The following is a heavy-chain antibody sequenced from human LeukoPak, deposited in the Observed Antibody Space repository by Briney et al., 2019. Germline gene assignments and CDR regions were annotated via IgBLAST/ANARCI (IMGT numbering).Heavy chain of an antibody. J-gene: IGHJ4*02. CDR1: GGSISSSSYY. Sequence: SETLSLTCTVSGGSISSSSYYLGWIRQPPGKGLEWIGSIYYSGSTYYNPSLKSRVTISVDTSKNQFSLKLSSVTAADTAVYYCARHWASLPAEAWRSGDTVPVYWGQGTLVTVSS. CDR3: ARHWASLPAEAWRSGDTVPVY. D-gene: IGHD3-3*01. V-gene: IGHV4-39*01. CDR2: IYYSGST.